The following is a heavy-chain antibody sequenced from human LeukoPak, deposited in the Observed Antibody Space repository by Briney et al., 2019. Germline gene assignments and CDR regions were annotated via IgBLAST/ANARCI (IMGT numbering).Heavy chain of an antibody. CDR1: GGSISSYY. CDR2: IYYSGST. D-gene: IGHD3-16*01. J-gene: IGHJ3*02. Sequence: SETLSLTCTVSGGSISSYYWSWIRQPPGKGLEWIGYIYYSGSTNYNPSLKSRVTISVDTSKNQFSLKLSSVTAADTAVYYCARDHRSNGLRIWGQGTMVTVSS. V-gene: IGHV4-59*01. CDR3: ARDHRSNGLRI.